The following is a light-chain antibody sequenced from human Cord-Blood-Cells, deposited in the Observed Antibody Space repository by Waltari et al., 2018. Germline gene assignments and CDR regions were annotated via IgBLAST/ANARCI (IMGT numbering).Light chain of an antibody. CDR2: EGS. J-gene: IGLJ2*01. V-gene: IGLV2-23*01. CDR1: SSDVGSYNL. Sequence: QSALTQPASVSGSPGQSITISCTATSSDVGSYNLVSWYQQHPGKAPKLMIYEGSKRPSGVSNRCSGTKSGNTASLTISGVQAEDEADYYCCSYAGSSTLVFGGGTKLTVL. CDR3: CSYAGSSTLV.